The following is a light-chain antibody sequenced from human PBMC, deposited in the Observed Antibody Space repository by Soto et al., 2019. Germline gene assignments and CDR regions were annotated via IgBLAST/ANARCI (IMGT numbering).Light chain of an antibody. Sequence: EIVLTQSPGTLSLSPGERATLSCRASQSVSSTFLAWYQQKPGQAPRLLIYGASSRATGIPDRFSGSGSGTDFTLTLNRLGPEDFAVYYCQQYYNPTRTFGQRTQVEIK. CDR1: QSVSSTF. CDR2: GAS. J-gene: IGKJ1*01. V-gene: IGKV3-20*01. CDR3: QQYYNPTRT.